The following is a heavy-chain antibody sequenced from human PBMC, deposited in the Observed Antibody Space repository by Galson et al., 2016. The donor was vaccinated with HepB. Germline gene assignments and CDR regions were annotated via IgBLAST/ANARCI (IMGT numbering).Heavy chain of an antibody. CDR1: GGSITDYR. CDR2: FYGSGRT. D-gene: IGHD3-22*01. V-gene: IGHV4-59*01. Sequence: ETLSLTCSVSGGSITDYRWSWIRQPPGKGLEWIGYFYGSGRTDYNPSLKSRVTLSVDTSKNQFSLKLSSMTAADTAVYYRARSGTYYTFDFWGQGTLVTVSS. CDR3: ARSGTYYTFDF. J-gene: IGHJ4*02.